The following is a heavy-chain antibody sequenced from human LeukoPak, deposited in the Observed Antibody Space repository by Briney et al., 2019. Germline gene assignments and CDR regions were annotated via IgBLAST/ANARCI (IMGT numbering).Heavy chain of an antibody. J-gene: IGHJ6*02. CDR3: ARAAGGDYGGNSVGDYYYYGMDV. V-gene: IGHV3-11*06. CDR2: ISSSSSYT. D-gene: IGHD4-23*01. Sequence: GGSLRLSCAASGFTFSDFYMSWIRHAPGKGLEWVSYISSSSSYTNYADSVKGRFTISRDNAKNSLYLQMNSLRAEDTAVYYCARAAGGDYGGNSVGDYYYYGMDVWGQGTTVTVSS. CDR1: GFTFSDFY.